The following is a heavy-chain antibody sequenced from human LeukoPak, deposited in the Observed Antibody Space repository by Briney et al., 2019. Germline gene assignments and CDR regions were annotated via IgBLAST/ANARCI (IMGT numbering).Heavy chain of an antibody. CDR3: ARGVYIAAAQYGY. CDR2: IYYSGTT. CDR1: GGSISSHY. J-gene: IGHJ4*02. V-gene: IGHV4-59*11. D-gene: IGHD6-13*01. Sequence: PSETLSLTCTVSGGSISSHYWGWIRQPPGKGRVWGGYIYYSGTTNYNPSLTSRVTISVDTSKNQFSLKLSSVTAADTAVYYCARGVYIAAAQYGYWGQGTLVTVSS.